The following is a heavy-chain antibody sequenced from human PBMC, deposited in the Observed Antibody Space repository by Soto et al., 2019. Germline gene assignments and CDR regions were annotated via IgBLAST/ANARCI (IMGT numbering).Heavy chain of an antibody. V-gene: IGHV4-31*03. CDR1: GGSISSGGYY. Sequence: PSETLSLTCTVSGGSISSGGYYWSWIRQHPGKGLEWIGYIYYSGSTYYNPSLKSRVTISVDTSKNQFSLKLSSVTAADTAVYYCAGGYNQNLDGTGSNHYYYYGMDVWGQGTTVTVSS. J-gene: IGHJ6*02. CDR3: AGGYNQNLDGTGSNHYYYYGMDV. CDR2: IYYSGST. D-gene: IGHD1-7*01.